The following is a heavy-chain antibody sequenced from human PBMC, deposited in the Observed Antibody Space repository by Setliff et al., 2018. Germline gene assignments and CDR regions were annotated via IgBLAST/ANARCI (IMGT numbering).Heavy chain of an antibody. Sequence: ASVKVSCKTSGYLLTSYGLTWVRQAPGQGLEWMGWISPYNGHTNSAQKLQGRVTMTTDTSTNTAYMELRSLRSDDTATYYCAHIMGRVWDYWGPGTLVTVSS. CDR3: AHIMGRVWDY. CDR2: ISPYNGHT. J-gene: IGHJ4*02. CDR1: GYLLTSYG. D-gene: IGHD3-16*01. V-gene: IGHV1-18*01.